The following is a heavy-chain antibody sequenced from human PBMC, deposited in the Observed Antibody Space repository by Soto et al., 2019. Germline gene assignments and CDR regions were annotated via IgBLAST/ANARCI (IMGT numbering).Heavy chain of an antibody. CDR2: IYYSGST. Sequence: ASETLSLTCTVSGGSISSYYWSWIRQPPGKGLEWIGYIYYSGSTNYNPSLKSRVTISVDTSKNQFSLKLSSVTAADTAVYYCAREFGDSIFDYWGQGTLVNVSS. J-gene: IGHJ4*02. V-gene: IGHV4-59*01. CDR3: AREFGDSIFDY. D-gene: IGHD4-17*01. CDR1: GGSISSYY.